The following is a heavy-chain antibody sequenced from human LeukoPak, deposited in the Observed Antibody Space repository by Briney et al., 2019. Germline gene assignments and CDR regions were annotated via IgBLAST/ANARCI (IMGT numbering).Heavy chain of an antibody. D-gene: IGHD2-15*01. V-gene: IGHV1-2*02. J-gene: IGHJ4*02. CDR2: INPNSGGT. Sequence: ASVKVSCKASGYTFTGYYMHWVRQAPGQGLEWMGWINPNSGGTNYAQKFQGRVTMTRDTSISTAYMELSRLRSDDTAVYYCARAFLARSGGSHYWGQGTLVTVSS. CDR1: GYTFTGYY. CDR3: ARAFLARSGGSHY.